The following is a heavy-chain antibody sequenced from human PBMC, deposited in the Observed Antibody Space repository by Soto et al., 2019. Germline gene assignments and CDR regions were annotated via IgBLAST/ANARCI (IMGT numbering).Heavy chain of an antibody. V-gene: IGHV3-66*01. CDR3: ARGSNSNNWKLFDY. J-gene: IGHJ4*02. D-gene: IGHD1-1*01. CDR2: MYAAGST. CDR1: GFTISSNY. Sequence: EVQLVESGGGLVQPGGSLRLSCAVTGFTISSNYMNWVRQAPGKGLEWVSVMYAAGSTYYEDSVKGRINISRDNSKNTVYLQMNSLRGEDTAVYYCARGSNSNNWKLFDYWGQGTLVTVSS.